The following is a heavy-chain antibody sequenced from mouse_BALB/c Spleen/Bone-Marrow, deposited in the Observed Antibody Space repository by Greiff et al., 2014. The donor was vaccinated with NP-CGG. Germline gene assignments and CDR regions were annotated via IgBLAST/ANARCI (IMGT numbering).Heavy chain of an antibody. D-gene: IGHD2-4*01. CDR3: ANYDYGWYFDV. V-gene: IGHV14-3*02. CDR2: IDPANGNT. J-gene: IGHJ1*01. Sequence: VQLKQSGAELVKPGASVKLSCTASGFNIKDTYMHWVEQRPEQGLEWIGRIDPANGNTKYDPKFQGKATITADTSSNTAYLQLSSLTSEDTAVYYCANYDYGWYFDVWGAGTTVTVSS. CDR1: GFNIKDTY.